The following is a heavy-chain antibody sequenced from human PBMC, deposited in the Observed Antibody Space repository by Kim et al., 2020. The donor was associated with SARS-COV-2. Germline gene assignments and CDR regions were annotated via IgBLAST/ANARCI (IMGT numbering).Heavy chain of an antibody. Sequence: GGSLRLSCAASGFTFDDYAMHWVRQAPGKGLEWVSGISWNSGSIGYADSVKGRFTISRDNAKNSLYLQMNGLRAEDTALYYCAKDHSSGWTPKYYFDYWGQGTLVTVSS. J-gene: IGHJ4*02. V-gene: IGHV3-9*01. CDR3: AKDHSSGWTPKYYFDY. CDR2: ISWNSGSI. D-gene: IGHD6-19*01. CDR1: GFTFDDYA.